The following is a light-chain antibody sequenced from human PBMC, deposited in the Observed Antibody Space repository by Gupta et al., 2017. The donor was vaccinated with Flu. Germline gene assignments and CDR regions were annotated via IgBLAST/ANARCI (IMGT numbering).Light chain of an antibody. V-gene: IGKV1-39*01. CDR3: QQTYSSWYT. CDR1: QNISIS. Sequence: GDRVAITCRASQNISISLNWYQQKPGQAPKLLIYGASSVQSGVPSRFSGSGSGTEFTLTISSLQPEDFAVYYCQQTYSSWYTFGQGTKLEI. CDR2: GAS. J-gene: IGKJ2*01.